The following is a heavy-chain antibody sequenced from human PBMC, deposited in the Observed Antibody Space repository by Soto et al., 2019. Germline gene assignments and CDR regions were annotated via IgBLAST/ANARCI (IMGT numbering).Heavy chain of an antibody. CDR2: IYHGGTT. D-gene: IGHD1-26*01. CDR3: ARRGLILVPL. V-gene: IGHV4-39*01. CDR1: GGSISSSDSY. J-gene: IGHJ3*01. Sequence: SETLSLTCTVSGGSISSSDSYWVWIRQPPGKGLEWVGSIYHGGTTYYNPSLTSRVTISVDTSRNLFSLNLYSVTAADTAIYFCARRGLILVPLWGQGTMVTGSS.